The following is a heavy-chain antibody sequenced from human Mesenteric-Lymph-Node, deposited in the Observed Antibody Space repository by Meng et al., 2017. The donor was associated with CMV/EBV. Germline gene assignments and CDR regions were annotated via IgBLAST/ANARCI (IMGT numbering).Heavy chain of an antibody. J-gene: IGHJ3*02. CDR2: MNPNSGNT. D-gene: IGHD6-19*01. V-gene: IGHV1-8*03. Sequence: ASVKVSCKASGYTFTSYGISWVRQATGQGLEWMGWMNPNSGNTGYAQKFQGRVTITRNTSISTAYMELSSLRSEDTAVYYCARGFGYSSGRDAFDIWGQGTMVTVSS. CDR3: ARGFGYSSGRDAFDI. CDR1: GYTFTSYG.